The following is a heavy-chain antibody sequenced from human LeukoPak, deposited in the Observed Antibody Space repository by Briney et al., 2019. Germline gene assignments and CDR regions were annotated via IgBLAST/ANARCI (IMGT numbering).Heavy chain of an antibody. CDR3: AKDAKSYGDLGSSYYYYGMDV. D-gene: IGHD4-17*01. CDR2: IWYDGSNK. CDR1: GFTFSGYG. V-gene: IGHV3-33*06. Sequence: PGGSLRLSCAASGFTFSGYGMHWVRQAPGKGLEWVAVIWYDGSNKYYADSVKGRFTISRDNSKNTLYLQMNSLRAEDTAVYYCAKDAKSYGDLGSSYYYYGMDVWGQGTTVTVSS. J-gene: IGHJ6*02.